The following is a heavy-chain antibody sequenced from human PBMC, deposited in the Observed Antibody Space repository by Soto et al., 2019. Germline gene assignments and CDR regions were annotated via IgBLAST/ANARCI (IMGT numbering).Heavy chain of an antibody. D-gene: IGHD1-1*01. CDR2: ISGSGGST. CDR3: AKGNEDYYYYYMDV. V-gene: IGHV3-23*01. J-gene: IGHJ6*03. Sequence: PGGSMRLSCAASGFTFSSYCMSWVRQAPGKGLEWVSAISGSGGSTYYADSVKGRFTISRDNSKNTLYLQMNSLRAEDTAVYYCAKGNEDYYYYYMDVWGKGTTVTVSS. CDR1: GFTFSSYC.